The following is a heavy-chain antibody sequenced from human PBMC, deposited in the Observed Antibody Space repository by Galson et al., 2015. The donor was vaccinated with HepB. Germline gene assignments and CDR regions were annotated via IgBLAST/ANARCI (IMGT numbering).Heavy chain of an antibody. Sequence: SLRLSCAAAGFSFSSYAMNWVRQTPGKGLGWVATISGDGESTYYADSVTGQFIVSRDNSENNLYLQMNSLRVDDTATYYCAKDRRDWSPSWFFDLWGRGTLVIVSS. J-gene: IGHJ2*01. CDR1: GFSFSSYA. CDR3: AKDRRDWSPSWFFDL. D-gene: IGHD3-9*01. V-gene: IGHV3-23*01. CDR2: ISGDGEST.